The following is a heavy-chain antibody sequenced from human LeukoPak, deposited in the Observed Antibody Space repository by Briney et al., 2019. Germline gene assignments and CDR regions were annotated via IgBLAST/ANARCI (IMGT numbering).Heavy chain of an antibody. V-gene: IGHV4-39*07. CDR3: ARAHRVGATLDY. J-gene: IGHJ4*02. CDR2: INHSGST. D-gene: IGHD1-26*01. Sequence: SETLSLTCTVSGGSVSSGSYYWSWIRQPPGKGLEWIGEINHSGSTNYNPSLKSRVTISVDTSKNQFSLKLSSVTAADTAVYYCARAHRVGATLDYWGQGTLVTVSS. CDR1: GGSVSSGSYY.